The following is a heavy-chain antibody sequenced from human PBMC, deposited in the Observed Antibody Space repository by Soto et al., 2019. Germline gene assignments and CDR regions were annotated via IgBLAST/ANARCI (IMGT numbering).Heavy chain of an antibody. Sequence: GSLRLSCAASGFSFSSYWMTWVRQAPGKGLEWVANIKQDGREKYYVASVKGRFTISRDNAKNLVYLQMDSLTPDDTAVYFCAGDGVRNGAYNGWLVPWGTGTLLTVSS. CDR1: GFSFSSYW. D-gene: IGHD3-16*01. J-gene: IGHJ5*02. CDR3: AGDGVRNGAYNGWLVP. CDR2: IKQDGREK. V-gene: IGHV3-7*03.